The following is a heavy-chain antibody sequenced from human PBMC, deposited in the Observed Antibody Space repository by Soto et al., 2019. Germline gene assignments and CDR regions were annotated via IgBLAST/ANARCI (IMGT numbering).Heavy chain of an antibody. CDR1: GDSVSNEDFS. J-gene: IGHJ3*02. Sequence: QLQLQESGSGLVKPSQTLSLTCTVSGDSVSNEDFSWSWIRRTPGKGLEWIGYIFHTGSIYYNPSLKSQVVISVDRSKNHFSLNLTSVTAADTAVYYCARDAGASSKAFDIWGQGTMVTVSP. D-gene: IGHD6-6*01. CDR2: IFHTGSI. CDR3: ARDAGASSKAFDI. V-gene: IGHV4-30-2*01.